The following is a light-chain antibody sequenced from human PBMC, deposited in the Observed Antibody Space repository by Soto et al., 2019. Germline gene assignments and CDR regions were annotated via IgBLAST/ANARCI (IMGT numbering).Light chain of an antibody. V-gene: IGKV1-39*01. Sequence: DIQMTQSPSSLYASVGDRVTITSRASPSSSYFLSWYQQKPGQAPKLLIYAASSLQSGDPSRFSVSHSGTDFTLTIRSPQPEDFATYYCQQPYGTFGQQTRQNI. CDR1: PSSSYF. CDR2: AAS. CDR3: QQPYGT. J-gene: IGKJ5*01.